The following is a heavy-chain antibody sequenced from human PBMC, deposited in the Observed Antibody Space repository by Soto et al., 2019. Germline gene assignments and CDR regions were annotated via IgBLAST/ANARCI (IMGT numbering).Heavy chain of an antibody. CDR2: INTDNGNT. J-gene: IGHJ6*02. D-gene: IGHD1-26*01. V-gene: IGHV1-3*04. CDR3: ARESSPQSGSDSSVYYYYGMDV. Sequence: QVQLVQSGAEVKKPGASVKVSCKTSGYTFTRHAIHWVRQAPGQRLEWLGWINTDNGNTKYSHKLQGRVTITTDTSAMVVYLDLTSLRSGDTAVYYCARESSPQSGSDSSVYYYYGMDVWGQGTTVTVSS. CDR1: GYTFTRHA.